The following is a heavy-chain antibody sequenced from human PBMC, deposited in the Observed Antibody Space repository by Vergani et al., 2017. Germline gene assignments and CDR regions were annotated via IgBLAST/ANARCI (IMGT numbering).Heavy chain of an antibody. CDR1: GFTFGDYY. J-gene: IGHJ4*02. D-gene: IGHD2-15*01. Sequence: EVHLLGSGGGLRQPGGSLRLSCAASGFTFGDYYMAWIRLAPGKGLDWVASIKRDGTETFYVDSVKGRFTISRDNAKTTLYLQMNRLRDEDRGVYYCARISGGIATYLHYWGQGTLVTVAS. CDR3: ARISGGIATYLHY. V-gene: IGHV3-7*01. CDR2: IKRDGTET.